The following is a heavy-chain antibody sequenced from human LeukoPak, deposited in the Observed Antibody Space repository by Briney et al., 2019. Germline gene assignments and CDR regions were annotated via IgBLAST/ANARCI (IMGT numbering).Heavy chain of an antibody. V-gene: IGHV4-34*01. Sequence: KPSETLSLTCAVYGGSFSGYYWSWIRQPPGKGLEWIGEINHSGSTNYNPSLKSRVTISVDTSKNQFSLKLTSVTAADTAVYYCARDSTPEVTIFGVVFDYWGQGTLVTVSS. CDR2: INHSGST. CDR3: ARDSTPEVTIFGVVFDY. J-gene: IGHJ4*02. CDR1: GGSFSGYY. D-gene: IGHD3-3*01.